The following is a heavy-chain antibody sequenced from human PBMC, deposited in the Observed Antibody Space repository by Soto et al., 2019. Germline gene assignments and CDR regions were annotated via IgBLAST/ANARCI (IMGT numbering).Heavy chain of an antibody. CDR1: GFTFSLYG. V-gene: IGHV3-30*18. CDR3: AKGRDSTLLRWQHFDN. J-gene: IGHJ4*02. Sequence: QVQLVESGGDVIHSGKSLRLSCAVSGFTFSLYGMHWIRQAPGKGLEWVAFISYEGRNKYYADSVKGRFTISRDNSKNTVSLQMDSLRPEDTAVYYCAKGRDSTLLRWQHFDNWGQGTQVTVSS. D-gene: IGHD4-4*01. CDR2: ISYEGRNK.